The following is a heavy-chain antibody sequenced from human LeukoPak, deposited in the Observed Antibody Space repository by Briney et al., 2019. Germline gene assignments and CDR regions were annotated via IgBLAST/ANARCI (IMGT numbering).Heavy chain of an antibody. CDR3: ASGVRGYSGYDLLDYFDY. CDR2: IYYSGST. Sequence: SETLSLTCTVSGGSISSTSYYWGWIRQPPGKGLEWIGSIYYSGSTYCNPSLKSRVTISVDTSKNHFSLKLSSATAAETAVYYCASGVRGYSGYDLLDYFDYWGQGTLVTVSS. J-gene: IGHJ4*02. D-gene: IGHD5-12*01. CDR1: GGSISSTSYY. V-gene: IGHV4-39*02.